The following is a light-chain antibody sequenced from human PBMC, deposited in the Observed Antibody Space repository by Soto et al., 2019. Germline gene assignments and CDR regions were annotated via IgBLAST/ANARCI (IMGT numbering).Light chain of an antibody. CDR2: VNT. V-gene: IGLV1-40*01. Sequence: QSVLTQPPSVSGAPGQRVTISCTGSSSNIGAGYDVHWYQQLPGTAPKLLIYVNTNRPSGVPDRFSGSKSGTSASLAITGLQAEDEADYYCQSYDISLSGWVFGGGTKLTVL. J-gene: IGLJ3*02. CDR1: SSNIGAGYD. CDR3: QSYDISLSGWV.